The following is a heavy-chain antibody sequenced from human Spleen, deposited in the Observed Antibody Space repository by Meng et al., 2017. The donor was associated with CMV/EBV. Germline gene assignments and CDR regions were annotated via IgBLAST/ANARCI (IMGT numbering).Heavy chain of an antibody. CDR1: GYPFSSYG. V-gene: IGHV1-18*01. J-gene: IGHJ1*01. CDR2: ISAYNGNT. Sequence: QVQLVQSGAEVKKPGASVKVSCKASGYPFSSYGMSWLRQAPGQGLEWMGWISAYNGNTIYAQKVQGRVTMTTDASTNTAYLELRSLRSDDTAVYYCARDQQLIPAEYFQHWGPGTLVTVSS. CDR3: ARDQQLIPAEYFQH. D-gene: IGHD6-13*01.